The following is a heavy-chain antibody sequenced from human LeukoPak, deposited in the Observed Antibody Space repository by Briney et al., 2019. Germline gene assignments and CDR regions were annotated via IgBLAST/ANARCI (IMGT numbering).Heavy chain of an antibody. J-gene: IGHJ6*02. V-gene: IGHV3-23*01. D-gene: IGHD5-24*01. CDR2: VGHNAAGT. Sequence: QPGGSLRLSCAASGFTFSDYSMSWVRQAPGKGLEWVADVGHNAAGTYYADSVKGRFTISRDNSRNTMYLQMNSLTAEDTAVYYCAKACLVATTPGRGMDVWGQGTTVAVSS. CDR1: GFTFSDYS. CDR3: AKACLVATTPGRGMDV.